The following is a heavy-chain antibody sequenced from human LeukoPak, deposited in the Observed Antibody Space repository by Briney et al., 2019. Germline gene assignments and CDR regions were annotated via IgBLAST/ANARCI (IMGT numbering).Heavy chain of an antibody. CDR2: INPSGGST. J-gene: IGHJ3*02. D-gene: IGHD3-3*01. Sequence: ASVKVSCKASGYTFTSYYMHWVRQAPGQGLEWMGIINPSGGSTSYAQKFQGRVTMTRDTSTSTVYMELRSLRSDDTAVYYCARFFNFRAFDIWGQGTMVTVSS. CDR1: GYTFTSYY. V-gene: IGHV1-46*01. CDR3: ARFFNFRAFDI.